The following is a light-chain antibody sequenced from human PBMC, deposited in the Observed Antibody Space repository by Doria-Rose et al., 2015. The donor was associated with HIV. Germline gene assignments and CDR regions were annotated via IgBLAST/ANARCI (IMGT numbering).Light chain of an antibody. J-gene: IGKJ1*01. CDR3: HQYGTSWT. Sequence: TQSPGTLFLSPGERATLSCRASQSFSSTYLAWYQQKPGQAPSLLIYDGSTRATGIPDRFSASGSGTDLTLTINRLEPEDFALYYCHQYGTSWTFGQGTKVEI. CDR2: DGS. V-gene: IGKV3-20*01. CDR1: QSFSSTY.